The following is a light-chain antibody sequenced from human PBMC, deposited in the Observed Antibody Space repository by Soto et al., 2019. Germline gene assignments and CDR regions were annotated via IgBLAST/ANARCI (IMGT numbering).Light chain of an antibody. CDR1: QSVSSN. CDR3: QPYNNWPPYT. V-gene: IGKV3-15*01. Sequence: EIVMTQSPATLSVSPGERATLSCRASQSVSSNLAWYQQKPGQDPRLLIYGASTRATGITARFSGSGSWTEFTPTISSLQSEDVAVYDCQPYNNWPPYTFGQGTNLE. CDR2: GAS. J-gene: IGKJ2*01.